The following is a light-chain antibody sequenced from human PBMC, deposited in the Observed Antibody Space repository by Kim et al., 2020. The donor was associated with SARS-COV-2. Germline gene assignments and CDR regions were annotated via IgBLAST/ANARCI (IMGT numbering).Light chain of an antibody. CDR1: RSYIGGYIY. CDR2: GVT. CDR3: CSYAASSSLV. V-gene: IGLV2-11*01. Sequence: QPLTLSCTGPRSYIGGYIYVSWYQPHPGKPPKLMIYGVTDRPSGVPDRFSGSKSGNTASLTISGLQAEDEADYYCCSYAASSSLVFGGGTKVTVL. J-gene: IGLJ3*02.